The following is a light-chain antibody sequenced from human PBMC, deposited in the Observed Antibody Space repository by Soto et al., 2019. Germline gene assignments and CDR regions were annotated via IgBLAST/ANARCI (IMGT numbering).Light chain of an antibody. V-gene: IGLV2-23*02. J-gene: IGLJ1*01. Sequence: QSVLTQPASVSGSPEQSIPISCTGTSSDVGSYNLVSWYQQHPGKAPKLMIYEVSKRPSGVSNRFSGSKSGNTASLTISVLQAEDEADYYCCSYAGSSFYVVGTGTKVTVL. CDR3: CSYAGSSFYV. CDR2: EVS. CDR1: SSDVGSYNL.